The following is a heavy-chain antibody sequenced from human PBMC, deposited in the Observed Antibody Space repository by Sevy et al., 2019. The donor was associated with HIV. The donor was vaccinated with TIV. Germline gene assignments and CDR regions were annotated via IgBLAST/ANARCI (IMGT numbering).Heavy chain of an antibody. CDR2: ISGSGGTT. CDR1: GFIFSNYA. V-gene: IGHV3-23*01. Sequence: GGSLRLSCATSGFIFSNYAMSWVRQAPGKGLEWVSDISGSGGTTYYADAVRGRVTISRDNSKNTLYLQMDSLRAEDTAVYYCAKLQSGDCSRTSCRDYYFDSWGQGTLVTVSS. D-gene: IGHD2-2*01. CDR3: AKLQSGDCSRTSCRDYYFDS. J-gene: IGHJ4*02.